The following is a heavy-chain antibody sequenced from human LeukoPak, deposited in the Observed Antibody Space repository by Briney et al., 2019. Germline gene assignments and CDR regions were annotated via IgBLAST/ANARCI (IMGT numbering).Heavy chain of an antibody. CDR1: GFAFSSYS. D-gene: IGHD6-6*01. CDR2: ISSSRSYI. V-gene: IGHV3-21*01. Sequence: AGGSLRLSCAASGFAFSSYSMNWVRQAPGKGLEWVSSISSSRSYIYYADSVKGRFTISRDNAKNSLYLQMISLRAEDTAVYYCARHLEYSSSSGLGNWGQGTLVTVSS. J-gene: IGHJ4*02. CDR3: ARHLEYSSSSGLGN.